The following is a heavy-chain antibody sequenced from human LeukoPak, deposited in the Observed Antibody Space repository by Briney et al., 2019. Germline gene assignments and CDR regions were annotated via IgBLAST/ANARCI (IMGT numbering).Heavy chain of an antibody. Sequence: PGGSLRLSCAASGFTFSRYSINWVRQAAGKGRDGVSYISNSRSNIYYANSVKGRFTISRDNANNSLFLQINSLRDEDTAVYYCARESEGGTTIDFWGQGTLVTVSS. CDR1: GFTFSRYS. CDR3: ARESEGGTTIDF. V-gene: IGHV3-48*02. D-gene: IGHD1-1*01. J-gene: IGHJ4*02. CDR2: ISNSRSNI.